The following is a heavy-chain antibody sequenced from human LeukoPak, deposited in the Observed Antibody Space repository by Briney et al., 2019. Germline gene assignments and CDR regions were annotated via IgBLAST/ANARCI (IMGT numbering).Heavy chain of an antibody. CDR2: ISSSSSYI. CDR1: GFTFSSYS. V-gene: IGHV3-21*01. J-gene: IGHJ6*02. Sequence: PGGSLRLSCAASGFTFSSYSMNWVRQAPGKGLEWVSSISSSSSYIYYADSVKGRFTISRDNAKNSLYLQMNSLRAVDTAVYYCAREPHYCSGGSCYTKGMDVWGQGTTVTVSS. D-gene: IGHD2-15*01. CDR3: AREPHYCSGGSCYTKGMDV.